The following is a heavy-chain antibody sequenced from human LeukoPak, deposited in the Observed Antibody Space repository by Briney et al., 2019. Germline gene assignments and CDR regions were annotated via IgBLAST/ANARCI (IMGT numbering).Heavy chain of an antibody. V-gene: IGHV3-30*18. CDR3: AKDRLCSGNSPFDS. J-gene: IGHJ4*02. D-gene: IGHD6-19*01. CDR1: GFTFSSYG. CDR2: ISYDGSNK. Sequence: GGSLRLSCAASGFTFSSYGMHWVRQAPGKGLEWVAVISYDGSNKYYADSVKGRFTISRYNSKNNLYLQMNSLKSEDTSVYYCAKDRLCSGNSPFDSWGQGTLVTVSS.